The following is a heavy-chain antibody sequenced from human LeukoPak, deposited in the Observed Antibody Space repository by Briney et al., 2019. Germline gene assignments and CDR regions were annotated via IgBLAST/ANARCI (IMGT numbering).Heavy chain of an antibody. V-gene: IGHV3-7*01. CDR3: ARGGHRQKEF. D-gene: IGHD3-10*01. CDR1: GFTFSNYC. Sequence: PGGSLRLSCSASGFTFSNYCMTWVRQSPGKGLEWVAIIKHDGSDKYCVDSVKGRFTISRDNAENSLYLQMSSLRAEDTAVYYCARGGHRQKEFWGQGTLVTVSS. J-gene: IGHJ4*02. CDR2: IKHDGSDK.